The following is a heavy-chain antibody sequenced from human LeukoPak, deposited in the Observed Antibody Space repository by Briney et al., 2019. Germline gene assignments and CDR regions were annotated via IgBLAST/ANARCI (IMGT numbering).Heavy chain of an antibody. CDR3: TRVAATRPPDY. J-gene: IGHJ4*02. D-gene: IGHD2-15*01. CDR2: IRSKAYGGTT. CDR1: GFTFGDYA. Sequence: GGSLRLSCTASGFTFGDYAMSWFRQAPGKGLEWVGFIRSKAYGGTTEYAASVKGRFTTSRDDSKSIAYLQMNSLKTEDTAVYYCTRVAATRPPDYWGQGTLVTVSS. V-gene: IGHV3-49*03.